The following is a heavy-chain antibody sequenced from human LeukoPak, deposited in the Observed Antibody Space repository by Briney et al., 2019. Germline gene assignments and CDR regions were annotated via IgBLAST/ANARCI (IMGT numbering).Heavy chain of an antibody. V-gene: IGHV3-30*02. CDR2: IGYDGSNK. Sequence: GGSLRLSCAAFGFSFSNYGMNWVRQAPGKGLEWITYIGYDGSNKFYGDSVRGRFTISRDNSKNTLYVQMNSLRVEDTAMYYCVAIAVAGQFYWGQGTLVTVSS. CDR1: GFSFSNYG. J-gene: IGHJ4*02. CDR3: VAIAVAGQFY. D-gene: IGHD6-19*01.